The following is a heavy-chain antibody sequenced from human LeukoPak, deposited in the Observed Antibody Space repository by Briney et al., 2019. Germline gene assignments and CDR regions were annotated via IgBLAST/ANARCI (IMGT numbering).Heavy chain of an antibody. CDR1: GGSFSGYY. J-gene: IGHJ6*03. V-gene: IGHV4-34*01. CDR2: INHSGST. Sequence: SETLSLTCAVSGGSFSGYYWSWIRQPPGKGLEWIGEINHSGSTNYNPSLKSRVTISVDTSKNQFSLKLSSVTAADTAVYYCARGRNYTYYFYYYMDVWGKGTTVTVSS. D-gene: IGHD1-7*01. CDR3: ARGRNYTYYFYYYMDV.